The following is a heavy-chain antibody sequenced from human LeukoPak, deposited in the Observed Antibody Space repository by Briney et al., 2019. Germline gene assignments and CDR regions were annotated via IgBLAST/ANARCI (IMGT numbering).Heavy chain of an antibody. D-gene: IGHD4-17*01. CDR3: ARVLATVTSASTDYYYYGMDV. V-gene: IGHV1-18*01. CDR2: ISAYNGNT. Sequence: ASVKVSCKASGYTFTSYGISWVRQAPGQGLEWMGWISAYNGNTNYAQKLQGRVTMTTDTSTSTAYMELRSLRSDDTAVYYCARVLATVTSASTDYYYYGMDVWGQGTTVTVSS. CDR1: GYTFTSYG. J-gene: IGHJ6*02.